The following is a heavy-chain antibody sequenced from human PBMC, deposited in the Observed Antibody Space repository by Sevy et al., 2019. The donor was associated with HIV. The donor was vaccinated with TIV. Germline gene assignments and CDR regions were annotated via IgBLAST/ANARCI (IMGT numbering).Heavy chain of an antibody. CDR1: GFTFSSYG. CDR3: ARPPGASDLRRPFFDY. V-gene: IGHV3-33*01. D-gene: IGHD2-21*02. J-gene: IGHJ4*02. Sequence: GGFLRLSCAASGFTFSSYGMHWVRQAPGKGLEWVAVIWYDGSNKYYADSVKGRFTISRDNSKNTLYLQMNSLRAEDTAVYYCARPPGASDLRRPFFDYWGQGTLVTVSS. CDR2: IWYDGSNK.